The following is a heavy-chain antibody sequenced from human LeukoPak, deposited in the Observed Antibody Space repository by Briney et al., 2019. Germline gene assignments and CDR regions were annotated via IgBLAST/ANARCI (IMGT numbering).Heavy chain of an antibody. CDR2: ISYDGSNK. D-gene: IGHD2-15*01. J-gene: IGHJ3*02. V-gene: IGHV3-33*06. Sequence: GGSLRLSCAAAGFTFSSFGMHWVRQTPGKGLEWMAVISYDGSNKYYADSVKGRFTISRDNSKNTLYLQMNSLRAEDTAVYYCAKSSGGTCLTTDAFDIWGQGTMVTVSS. CDR3: AKSSGGTCLTTDAFDI. CDR1: GFTFSSFG.